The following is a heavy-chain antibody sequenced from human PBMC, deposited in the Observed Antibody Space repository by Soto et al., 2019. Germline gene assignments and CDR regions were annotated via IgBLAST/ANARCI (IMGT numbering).Heavy chain of an antibody. D-gene: IGHD3-10*01. J-gene: IGHJ3*02. CDR1: GFTFSIYA. V-gene: IGHV3-23*01. CDR2: ISGSGGTT. Sequence: GGSLRLSCATSGFTFSIYAMSWVRQAPGKGLEWVSTISGSGGTTYYADSVKGRFTISRDNSKNTLYLQMSSLRAEDTAGYYCATDYGSGTTDAFESRGQRTMVTVSS. CDR3: ATDYGSGTTDAFES.